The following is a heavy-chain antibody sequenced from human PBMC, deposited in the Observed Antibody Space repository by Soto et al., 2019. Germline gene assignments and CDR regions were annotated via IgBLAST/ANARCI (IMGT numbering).Heavy chain of an antibody. Sequence: GGSLRLSCAASGFTVSGNYMSWVRQAPGKGLEWVSVIYSAGNTYYADSVRGRFTISRDNSKNTLYLQMDSLGAEDTAVYYCARDFVVGGPTINYYYGMDVWGQGTTVTVSS. V-gene: IGHV3-66*01. CDR1: GFTVSGNY. CDR2: IYSAGNT. J-gene: IGHJ6*02. CDR3: ARDFVVGGPTINYYYGMDV. D-gene: IGHD1-26*01.